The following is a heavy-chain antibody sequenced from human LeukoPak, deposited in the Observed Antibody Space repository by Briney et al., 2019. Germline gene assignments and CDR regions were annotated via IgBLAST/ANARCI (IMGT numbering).Heavy chain of an antibody. CDR2: IYYSGST. CDR3: AKVGASGYTDYFDY. V-gene: IGHV4-59*01. CDR1: GGSISSYY. J-gene: IGHJ4*02. D-gene: IGHD3-10*01. Sequence: KPSETLSLTCAVYGGSISSYYWSWIRQPPGKGLEWIGYIYYSGSTNYNPSLKSRVTISVDTSKNQFSLKLSSVTAADTAVYYCAKVGASGYTDYFDYWGQGTLVTVSS.